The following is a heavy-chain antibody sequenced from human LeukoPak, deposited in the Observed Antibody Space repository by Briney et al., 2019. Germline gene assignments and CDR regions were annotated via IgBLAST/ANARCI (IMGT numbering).Heavy chain of an antibody. Sequence: GGSLRLSCVASGLTFSTHGMNWVRQAPGKGLDWISYISPSTSAIYYANSVKGRFTISRDNSKNTLYLQMNSLRAEDTAVYYCAKARYYYGSGSYRYYYYYMDVWGKGTTVTVSS. CDR2: ISPSTSAI. CDR1: GLTFSTHG. D-gene: IGHD3-10*01. CDR3: AKARYYYGSGSYRYYYYYMDV. J-gene: IGHJ6*03. V-gene: IGHV3-48*01.